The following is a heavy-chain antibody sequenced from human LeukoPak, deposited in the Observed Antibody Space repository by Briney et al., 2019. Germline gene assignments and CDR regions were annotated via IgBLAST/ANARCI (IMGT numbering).Heavy chain of an antibody. D-gene: IGHD5-18*01. V-gene: IGHV5-51*01. CDR2: IYPGDSDT. CDR1: GYSFTSYW. J-gene: IGHJ6*03. Sequence: GEPLKISCKGSGYSFTSYWIGWVRQMPGKGLEWMGIIYPGDSDTRYSPSFQGQVTISADKSISTAYLQWSSLKASDTAVYYCARLPDTNYYYMDVWGKGTTVTVSS. CDR3: ARLPDTNYYYMDV.